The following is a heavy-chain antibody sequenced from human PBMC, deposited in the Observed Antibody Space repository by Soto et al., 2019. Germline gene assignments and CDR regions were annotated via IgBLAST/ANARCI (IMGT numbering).Heavy chain of an antibody. Sequence: QVQLVEAGGGVVQPGRSLRLSCAASGFPFTTYGMHWVREGPGKGLEWVAVISYDGSNKFDADSVKGRFTISRDNSKNTLYLQMSSLRPDDTALYYCVGGQYYFDYRGQGTLVIVSS. CDR3: VGGQYYFDY. D-gene: IGHD3-10*01. V-gene: IGHV3-30*03. J-gene: IGHJ4*02. CDR1: GFPFTTYG. CDR2: ISYDGSNK.